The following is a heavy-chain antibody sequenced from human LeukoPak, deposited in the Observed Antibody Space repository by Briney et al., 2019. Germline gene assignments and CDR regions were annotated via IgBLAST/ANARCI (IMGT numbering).Heavy chain of an antibody. Sequence: ASVKVSCKASGYTFTSYGISWVRQAPGQGLEWMGWISAYNGNTNYAQKLQGRVTMTTDTSTSTAYMELRSLRSDDTAVYYCARIRCGDYVDCYYYMDVWGKGTTVTVSS. CDR2: ISAYNGNT. J-gene: IGHJ6*03. V-gene: IGHV1-18*01. D-gene: IGHD4-17*01. CDR3: ARIRCGDYVDCYYYMDV. CDR1: GYTFTSYG.